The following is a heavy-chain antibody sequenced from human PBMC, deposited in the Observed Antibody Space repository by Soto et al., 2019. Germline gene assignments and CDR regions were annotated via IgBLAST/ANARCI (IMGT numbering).Heavy chain of an antibody. CDR1: GDSISSGGYS. D-gene: IGHD3-22*01. V-gene: IGHV4-30-2*01. Sequence: SETLSLTCDVSGDSISSGGYSWNWIRQPPGKGLEWIGNIYQSGTTDYNPSLKSRVTISVDRSKNQFSLKLSSVTAADTAVYYCARDNRSGYYFDYWGQGTLVNVSS. CDR3: ARDNRSGYYFDY. CDR2: IYQSGTT. J-gene: IGHJ4*02.